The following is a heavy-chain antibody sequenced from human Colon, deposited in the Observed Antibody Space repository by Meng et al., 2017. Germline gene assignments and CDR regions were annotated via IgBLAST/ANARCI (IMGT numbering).Heavy chain of an antibody. CDR2: IHYSGSR. D-gene: IGHD3-10*01. Sequence: QVQTQDAGPGLVRPSETLSLALNVSCGSFRSASYYWSWIRQHPGKGLEWIGLIHYSGSRNYNPSLKSRVTMSVDTSKNQFSLKLKSVTAADTAVYYCARDPSNRGAFFDPWGQGTLVTVSS. V-gene: IGHV4-61*01. J-gene: IGHJ5*02. CDR1: CGSFRSASYY. CDR3: ARDPSNRGAFFDP.